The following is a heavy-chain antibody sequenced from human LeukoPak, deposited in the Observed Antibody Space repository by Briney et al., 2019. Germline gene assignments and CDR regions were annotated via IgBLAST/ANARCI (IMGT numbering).Heavy chain of an antibody. D-gene: IGHD3-22*01. Sequence: PSETLSLTCTVSGGSISGYYWSWIRQPPGKGLEWIGYIHYSGSTYYNPSLKSRVTISVDTSKNQFSLKLSSVTAADTAVYYCARETYYYDSSDNWYFDYWGQGTLVTVSS. CDR1: GGSISGYY. CDR2: IHYSGST. V-gene: IGHV4-59*12. J-gene: IGHJ4*02. CDR3: ARETYYYDSSDNWYFDY.